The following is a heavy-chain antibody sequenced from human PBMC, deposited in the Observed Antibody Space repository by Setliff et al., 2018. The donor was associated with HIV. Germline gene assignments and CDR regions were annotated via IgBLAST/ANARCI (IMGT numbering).Heavy chain of an antibody. CDR2: LYYTGRA. CDR1: GGSINNYF. CDR3: ARDGYNYKKGTSYMDV. V-gene: IGHV4-59*01. D-gene: IGHD5-12*01. Sequence: SETLSLTCTVSGGSINNYFWSWIRQPPGKGLEWLGCLYYTGRANYNPSLKSRLTVSVDTSKNQFSLKLSSVTAADTAVYYCARDGYNYKKGTSYMDVWGKGTTVTGSS. J-gene: IGHJ6*03.